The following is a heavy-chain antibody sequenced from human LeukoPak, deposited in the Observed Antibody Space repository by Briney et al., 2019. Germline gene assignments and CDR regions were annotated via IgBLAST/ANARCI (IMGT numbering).Heavy chain of an antibody. J-gene: IGHJ4*02. V-gene: IGHV3-7*01. Sequence: QSGGSLRLSCTASGFTFSSYWMSWVRQAPGKGLEWVANIKQDGSEKDYVDSVKGRFTISRDNPKNSLYLQMNSLRAEDTAVYYCARVGVGGDYFDYWGQGTLVTVSS. CDR3: ARVGVGGDYFDY. D-gene: IGHD2-15*01. CDR2: IKQDGSEK. CDR1: GFTFSSYW.